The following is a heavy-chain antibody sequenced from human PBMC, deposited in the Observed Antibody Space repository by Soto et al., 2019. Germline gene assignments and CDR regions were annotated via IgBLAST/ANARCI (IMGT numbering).Heavy chain of an antibody. CDR3: ARGPIVATILPFYY. Sequence: QVQLQQWGAGLLKPSETLSLTCAVYGGSFSGYYWSWIRQPPGKGLEWIGEINHSGSTNYNPSLKRRVTISVDTSKNQCSLKLSSVTAADTAVYYCARGPIVATILPFYYWGQGTLVTVSS. D-gene: IGHD5-12*01. J-gene: IGHJ4*02. CDR2: INHSGST. V-gene: IGHV4-34*01. CDR1: GGSFSGYY.